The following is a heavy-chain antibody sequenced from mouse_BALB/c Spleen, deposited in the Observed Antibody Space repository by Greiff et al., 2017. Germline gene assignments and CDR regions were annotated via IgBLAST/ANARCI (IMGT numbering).Heavy chain of an antibody. V-gene: IGHV5-17*02. Sequence: DVQLQESGGGLVQPGGSRKLSCAASGFTFSSFGMHWVRQAPEKGLEWVAYISSGSSTIYYADTVKGRFTISRDNPKNTLFLQMTSLRSEDTAMYYCARGGYGSSSGWFAYWGQGTLVTVSA. J-gene: IGHJ3*01. CDR1: GFTFSSFG. CDR3: ARGGYGSSSGWFAY. D-gene: IGHD1-1*01. CDR2: ISSGSSTI.